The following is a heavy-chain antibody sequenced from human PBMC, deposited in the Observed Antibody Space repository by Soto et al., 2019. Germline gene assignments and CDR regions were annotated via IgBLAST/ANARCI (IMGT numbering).Heavy chain of an antibody. CDR1: GGSISSSSYY. D-gene: IGHD5-12*01. V-gene: IGHV4-39*01. Sequence: QLQLQESGPGLVKTSETLSLTCTVSGGSISSSSYYWGWIRQPPGKGLEWIGSIYYSGSTYYNPSLKSRVTTSVDTSKSQFSLRLSSVTAASTAVYDCARQDIVATSWYFDLWGRGTLVTVSS. CDR3: ARQDIVATSWYFDL. CDR2: IYYSGST. J-gene: IGHJ2*01.